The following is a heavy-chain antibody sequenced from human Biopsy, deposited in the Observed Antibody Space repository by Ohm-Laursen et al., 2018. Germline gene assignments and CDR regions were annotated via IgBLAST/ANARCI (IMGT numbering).Heavy chain of an antibody. CDR1: GFIFSNYA. D-gene: IGHD6-13*01. CDR2: ISSGGGII. V-gene: IGHV3-48*03. Sequence: SLRLPCAASGFIFSNYAMNWVRQAPGKGLEWLSYISSGGGIIYYADSVKGRFTISRDNAKNSLFLQMNSLRAEDTAVYYCERGMRSSPNYWGQGTLVTVSS. J-gene: IGHJ4*02. CDR3: ERGMRSSPNY.